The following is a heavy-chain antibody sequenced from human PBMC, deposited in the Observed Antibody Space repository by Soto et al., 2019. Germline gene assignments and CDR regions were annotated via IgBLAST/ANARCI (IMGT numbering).Heavy chain of an antibody. D-gene: IGHD2-21*02. CDR1: GFTFSSYD. Sequence: GGSLRLSCAASGFTFSSYDMHWVRQAPGKGLEWAAVIWYDGSNKYYADSVKGRFTISRDNSKNTLYLQMNSLRAEDTAVYYCASLGSASCGGDCYYNAFDIWGQWTMVTVSS. J-gene: IGHJ3*02. CDR2: IWYDGSNK. CDR3: ASLGSASCGGDCYYNAFDI. V-gene: IGHV3-33*01.